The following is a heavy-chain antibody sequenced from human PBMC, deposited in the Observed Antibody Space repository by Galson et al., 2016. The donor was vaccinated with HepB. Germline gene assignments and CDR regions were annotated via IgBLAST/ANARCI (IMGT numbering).Heavy chain of an antibody. J-gene: IGHJ5*02. CDR2: NISNFGRP. CDR1: GDTFNSYA. CDR3: ARSTGHDSLTGYFLSYFDP. D-gene: IGHD3-9*01. Sequence: AVKVSCKASGDTFNSYAFYWVRQAPGQGLEWMGGNISNFGRPDYEHTFQGRVTITADESTSTAYMELSSLRSEDTAVYYGARSTGHDSLTGYFLSYFDPWGQGTLVSVSS. V-gene: IGHV1-69*13.